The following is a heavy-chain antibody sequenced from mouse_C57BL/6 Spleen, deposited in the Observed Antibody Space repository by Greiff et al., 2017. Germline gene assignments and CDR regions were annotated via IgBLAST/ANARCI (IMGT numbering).Heavy chain of an antibody. CDR3: ARYSDYGSSSWFAY. CDR1: GYTFTDYY. D-gene: IGHD1-1*01. Sequence: EVQLQQSGPVLVKPGASVKMSCKASGYTFTDYYMNWVKQSHGKSLEWIGVINPYNGGTSYNQKFEGKATLTVDKSSSSAYMELNSLTSEDSAVYYCARYSDYGSSSWFAYWGQGTLVTVSA. J-gene: IGHJ3*01. V-gene: IGHV1-19*01. CDR2: INPYNGGT.